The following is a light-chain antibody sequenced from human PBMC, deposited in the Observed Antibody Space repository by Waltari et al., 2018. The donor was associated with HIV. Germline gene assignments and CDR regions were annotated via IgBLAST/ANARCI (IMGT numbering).Light chain of an antibody. V-gene: IGLV1-40*01. CDR2: GNI. CDR3: QSYDSSLSAWV. J-gene: IGLJ3*02. CDR1: GSNIGAGYD. Sequence: QPVLTQPPSVSGAPGLGVTVSCTGSGSNIGAGYDVHWYQQLPGTAPKLLIYGNITRPSGVPDRFAASEYGTAASLAITGLRPEDDADYYCQSYDSSLSAWVFGGGTKLTVL.